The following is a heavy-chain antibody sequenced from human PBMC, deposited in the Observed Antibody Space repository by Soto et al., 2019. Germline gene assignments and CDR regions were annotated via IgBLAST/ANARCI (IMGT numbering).Heavy chain of an antibody. CDR1: GDSINGHY. Sequence: SETLSLGCTVSGDSINGHYWSWIRQPPGKGLAWIAYIYYSGSTNYNPSLESRVTISVDTSKSQFSMRLTSVSAADTAIYYCATLTRTTDVTVAYNYFDSWGLGTLVT. V-gene: IGHV4-59*11. D-gene: IGHD1-20*01. CDR2: IYYSGST. CDR3: ATLTRTTDVTVAYNYFDS. J-gene: IGHJ4*03.